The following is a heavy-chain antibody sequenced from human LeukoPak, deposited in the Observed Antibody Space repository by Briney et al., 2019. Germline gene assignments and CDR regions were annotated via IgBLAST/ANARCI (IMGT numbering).Heavy chain of an antibody. V-gene: IGHV4-34*01. D-gene: IGHD3-10*01. CDR2: INHSGST. Sequence: SETLSLTCAVYGGSFSGYYWSWIRQPPGKGLEWIGEINHSGSTNYNPSLKSRVTISVDTSKNQFSLKLSSVTAADTAVYYYARGRIYYGSGSYYLRRGYYFDYWGQGTLVTVSS. CDR1: GGSFSGYY. J-gene: IGHJ4*02. CDR3: ARGRIYYGSGSYYLRRGYYFDY.